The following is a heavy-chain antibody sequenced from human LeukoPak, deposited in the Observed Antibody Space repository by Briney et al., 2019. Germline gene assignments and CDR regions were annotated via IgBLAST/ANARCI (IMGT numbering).Heavy chain of an antibody. V-gene: IGHV4-34*01. D-gene: IGHD1-1*01. CDR1: GGSFSYYY. Sequence: SETLSLTCAVYGGSFSYYYWTWIRQPPGKGLEWIGEISQSGSTNYNSSLKSRVTISVDTSKNQFSLKLSSLTAADTAVYYCARRGTPPQLRHVDYWGQGTLVTVSS. CDR3: ARRGTPPQLRHVDY. CDR2: ISQSGST. J-gene: IGHJ4*02.